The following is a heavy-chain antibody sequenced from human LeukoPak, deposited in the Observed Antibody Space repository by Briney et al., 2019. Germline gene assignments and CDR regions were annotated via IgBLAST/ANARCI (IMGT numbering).Heavy chain of an antibody. J-gene: IGHJ5*02. CDR2: INHSGST. Sequence: SETLSLTCAVYGGSFSGYYWSWIRQPPGKGLEWIGEINHSGSTNYNPSLKSRVTISVDTSKNQFSLKLSSVTAADTAVYYCARDQYSGSYSNWFDPWGQGTLVTVSS. CDR3: ARDQYSGSYSNWFDP. V-gene: IGHV4-34*01. CDR1: GGSFSGYY. D-gene: IGHD1-26*01.